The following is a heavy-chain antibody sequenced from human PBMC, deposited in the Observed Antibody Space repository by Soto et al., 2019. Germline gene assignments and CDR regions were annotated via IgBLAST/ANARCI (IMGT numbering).Heavy chain of an antibody. J-gene: IGHJ4*01. CDR1: GGSISSSSYY. V-gene: IGHV4-39*01. CDR2: IYYSGST. D-gene: IGHD3-3*01. Sequence: SETLSLTCTVSGGSISSSSYYWGWIRQPPGKGLEWIGSIYYSGSTYYNPSLKSRVTISVDTSKNQFSLKLSSVTAADTAVYYCTRQAGSTVYTISSDHWGHGTLVTAAS. CDR3: TRQAGSTVYTISSDH.